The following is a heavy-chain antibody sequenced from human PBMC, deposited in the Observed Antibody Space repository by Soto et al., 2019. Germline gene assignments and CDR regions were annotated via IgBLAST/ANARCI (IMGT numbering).Heavy chain of an antibody. Sequence: SVKVSCKASESTFMNYDISWVRQATGQGLEWMGWMNPNSGNAGYALKFQGRVSMTRNTSIYTLYLQMNSLRAEDTAVYYCAKGAVPTTPVPLFDYWGQGTLVTVSS. CDR1: ESTFMNYD. V-gene: IGHV1-8*01. D-gene: IGHD1-1*01. CDR3: AKGAVPTTPVPLFDY. CDR2: MNPNSGNA. J-gene: IGHJ4*02.